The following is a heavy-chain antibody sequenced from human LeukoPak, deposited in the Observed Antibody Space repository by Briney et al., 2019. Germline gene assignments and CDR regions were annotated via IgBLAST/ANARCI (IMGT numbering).Heavy chain of an antibody. J-gene: IGHJ4*02. Sequence: SETLSLTCTVSGGSISSYYWSWIRQPPGKGLEWIGYIYYSGSTNYNPSLKRRVTISVDTSKNQFSLKLSSVTAADTAVYYCARAPFQRGYYFDYWGQGTLVTVSS. CDR2: IYYSGST. D-gene: IGHD2/OR15-2a*01. V-gene: IGHV4-59*01. CDR1: GGSISSYY. CDR3: ARAPFQRGYYFDY.